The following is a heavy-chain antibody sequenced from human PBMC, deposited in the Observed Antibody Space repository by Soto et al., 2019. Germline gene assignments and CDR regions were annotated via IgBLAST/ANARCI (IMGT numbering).Heavy chain of an antibody. V-gene: IGHV3-53*01. CDR3: AGASGSRFFDS. CDR1: GFIVSSNY. D-gene: IGHD1-26*01. Sequence: EVQVVESGGGLIQPGGSLRLSCAASGFIVSSNYMNWVRQAPGKGLEWVSVIYSGGATYYADSVKGRFTISRDNSKNTLYLQMNVLRVEDTAIYYCAGASGSRFFDSWGQGTLVTVSS. J-gene: IGHJ4*02. CDR2: IYSGGAT.